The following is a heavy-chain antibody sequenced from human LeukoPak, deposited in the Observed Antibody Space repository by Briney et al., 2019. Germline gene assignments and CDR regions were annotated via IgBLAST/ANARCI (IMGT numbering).Heavy chain of an antibody. CDR2: ISWNSGSI. CDR3: ANPPPTGIVATIVNYYGMDV. Sequence: GRSLRLSCAASGFTFDDYAMHWVRQAPGKGLEWVSGISWNSGSIGYADSVKGRFTISRDNSKNTLYLQMNSLRAEDTAVYYCANPPPTGIVATIVNYYGMDVWGQGTTVTVSS. J-gene: IGHJ6*02. D-gene: IGHD5-12*01. CDR1: GFTFDDYA. V-gene: IGHV3-9*01.